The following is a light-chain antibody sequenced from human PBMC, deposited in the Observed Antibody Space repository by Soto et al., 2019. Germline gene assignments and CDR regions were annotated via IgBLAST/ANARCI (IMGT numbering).Light chain of an antibody. CDR2: GAS. Sequence: EIVMTQSPATLSVSPGERATLSCRASQSVSSTYLAWRQQKPGQAPRLLIYGASSRATGIPDRFSGSGSGTEFTLTIRSLQPDDFATYCCQHYGGMWTFGQGTKVDIK. CDR1: QSVSSTY. CDR3: QHYGGMWT. J-gene: IGKJ1*01. V-gene: IGKV3-20*01.